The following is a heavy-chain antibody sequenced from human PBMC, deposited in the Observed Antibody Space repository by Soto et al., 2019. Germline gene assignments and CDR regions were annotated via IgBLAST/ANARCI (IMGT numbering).Heavy chain of an antibody. CDR2: ISSNGGST. Sequence: HPGGSLSLSCSASGFTFSSYAMHWVRQAPGKGLEYVSAISSNGGSTYYADSVKGRFTISRDNSKNTLYLQMSSLRAEDTAVYYCVKDQGGYSGYVFDYWGQGTLVTVSS. J-gene: IGHJ4*02. CDR1: GFTFSSYA. V-gene: IGHV3-64D*06. D-gene: IGHD5-12*01. CDR3: VKDQGGYSGYVFDY.